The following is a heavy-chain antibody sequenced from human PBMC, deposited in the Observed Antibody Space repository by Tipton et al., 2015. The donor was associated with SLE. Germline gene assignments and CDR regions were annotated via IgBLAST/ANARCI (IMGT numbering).Heavy chain of an antibody. Sequence: TLSLTCTVSGGSISSYYWSWIRQPPGKGLEWIGYIYYSGSTNYNPSLKSRVTISVDTSKNQFSLKLSSVTAADTAVYYCATHSCRTGDYWGQGTLVTVSS. CDR2: IYYSGST. CDR1: GGSISSYY. V-gene: IGHV4-59*01. D-gene: IGHD6-13*01. CDR3: ATHSCRTGDY. J-gene: IGHJ4*02.